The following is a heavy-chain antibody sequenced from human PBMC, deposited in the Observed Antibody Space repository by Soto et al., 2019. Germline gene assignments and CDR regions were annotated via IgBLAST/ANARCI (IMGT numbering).Heavy chain of an antibody. CDR1: GGSISNYY. CDR3: ARGSSSNVLRYFDWLLGYYFDY. J-gene: IGHJ4*02. V-gene: IGHV4-59*01. D-gene: IGHD3-9*01. CDR2: IYYSGST. Sequence: SGTLSLTCPVSGGSISNYYWSWVRQPPGKGREWVGYIYYSGSTNYNPSLKSRVTISVDTSKNQFSLKLSSVTAADTAVYYCARGSSSNVLRYFDWLLGYYFDYWGQGTLVTVSS.